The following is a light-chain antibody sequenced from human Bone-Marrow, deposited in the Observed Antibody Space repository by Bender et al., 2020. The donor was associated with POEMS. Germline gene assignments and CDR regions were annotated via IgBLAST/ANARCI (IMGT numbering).Light chain of an antibody. J-gene: IGLJ2*01. CDR1: DLGDKY. CDR2: QDT. Sequence: SYEVTQPPSVSVSPGQTASITCSGDDLGDKYVAWHQQKPGQSPVLVIYQDTKRPSGIPERFSGSNSGNTATLTISGTQAMDEADYYCQAWDTYSVIFGGGTKLTVL. V-gene: IGLV3-1*01. CDR3: QAWDTYSVI.